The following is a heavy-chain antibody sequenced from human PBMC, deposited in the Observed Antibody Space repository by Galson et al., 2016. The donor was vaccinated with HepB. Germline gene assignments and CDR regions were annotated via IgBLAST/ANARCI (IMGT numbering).Heavy chain of an antibody. J-gene: IGHJ4*02. CDR2: ITTKADGGTT. D-gene: IGHD3-16*01. CDR3: ATGFGDS. CDR1: GFTFSNTW. V-gene: IGHV3-15*01. Sequence: SLRLSCAASGFTFSNTWMSWVRQAPGKGLEWVGRITTKADGGTTDYVAPVKGRFTISRDDSKTTLYLQMNTLKIEDTAVYYCATGFGDSWGQGTLVTVSS.